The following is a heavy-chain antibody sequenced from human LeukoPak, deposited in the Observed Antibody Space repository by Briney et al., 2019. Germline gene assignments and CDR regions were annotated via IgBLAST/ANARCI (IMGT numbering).Heavy chain of an antibody. V-gene: IGHV3-11*01. CDR3: ARASIYGDYEGLDP. CDR1: GFTFSDYY. D-gene: IGHD4-17*01. J-gene: IGHJ5*02. Sequence: GGSLRLSCAASGFTFSDYYMSWIRQAPGKGLEWISYISSISSTIYYADPVKGRFTISRDNAKKSLYLQMNSLRAEDTAVYYCARASIYGDYEGLDPWGQGTLVTVSS. CDR2: ISSISSTI.